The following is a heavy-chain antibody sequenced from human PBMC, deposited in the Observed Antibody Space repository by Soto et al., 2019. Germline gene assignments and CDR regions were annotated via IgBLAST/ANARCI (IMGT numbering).Heavy chain of an antibody. Sequence: EVQLVESGGGLVQPGGSLRLSCATSGVTFSNYWMSWVRQAPGKGLEWVAYIKKDGTTKDYVDSVRGRFTVSRDNAKNSLYLQMNSLRAEDTAVYYCARDVSALDVSGQGTLVTVSS. J-gene: IGHJ4*02. CDR1: GVTFSNYW. V-gene: IGHV3-7*01. CDR3: ARDVSALDV. CDR2: IKKDGTTK.